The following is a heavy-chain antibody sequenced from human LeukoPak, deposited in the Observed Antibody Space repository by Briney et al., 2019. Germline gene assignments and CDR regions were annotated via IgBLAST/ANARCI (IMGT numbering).Heavy chain of an antibody. J-gene: IGHJ4*02. V-gene: IGHV3-48*03. D-gene: IGHD3-10*02. CDR3: ARGALHVFDY. CDR2: ISTSGSTT. Sequence: GGSLRLSCAASGFSFSDYEISWVRQAPGRGLEWVSCISTSGSTTYYADSVKGRFTISRDNAKNSLFLQMNTLPAEDTAVYYCARGALHVFDYWGQGTPVTVSS. CDR1: GFSFSDYE.